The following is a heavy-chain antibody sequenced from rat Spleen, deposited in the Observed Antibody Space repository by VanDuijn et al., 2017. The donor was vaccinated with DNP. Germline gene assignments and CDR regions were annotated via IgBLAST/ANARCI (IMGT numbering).Heavy chain of an antibody. Sequence: QVQLQQSGAELAKPGSSVKISCKASGYSFTTYYIGWIKQTTGQGLEYIGYIYTGSGGTNYNEKFKGNATLTVDKSSSTAFMQLSSLTPDDSAVYYCASSWGGVRGIWFAFWGQGTLVTVSS. CDR1: GYSFTTYY. CDR2: IYTGSGGT. V-gene: IGHV1-43*01. CDR3: ASSWGGVRGIWFAF. J-gene: IGHJ3*01. D-gene: IGHD4-3*01.